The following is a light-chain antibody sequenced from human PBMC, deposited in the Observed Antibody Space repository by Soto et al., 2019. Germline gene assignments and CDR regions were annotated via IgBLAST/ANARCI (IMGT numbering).Light chain of an antibody. CDR3: HHVTARA. J-gene: IGKJ1*01. Sequence: EIGLSQSPGTLSLSPGKRATLSCRATEIISSSFLAWYQHKGGQPPRLLMYGAYTRATGIPDRFSGSGSGTEFTLTINRLEPEDFAVYYCHHVTARAFGQGPKVDI. CDR1: EIISSSF. CDR2: GAY. V-gene: IGKV3-20*01.